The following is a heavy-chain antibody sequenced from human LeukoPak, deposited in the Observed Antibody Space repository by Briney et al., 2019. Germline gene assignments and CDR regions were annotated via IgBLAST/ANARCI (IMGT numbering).Heavy chain of an antibody. CDR2: IYYSGST. CDR1: GGSISSGDYY. D-gene: IGHD4-11*01. J-gene: IGHJ6*03. Sequence: PSETLSLTCTVSGGSISSGDYYWSWIRQPPGKGLEWIGYIYYSGSTYYNPSLKSRVTISVDTSKNQFSLRLSSVTAADTAVYYCARACPYSNPPYYYYYMDVWGKGTTVTVSS. V-gene: IGHV4-30-4*08. CDR3: ARACPYSNPPYYYYYMDV.